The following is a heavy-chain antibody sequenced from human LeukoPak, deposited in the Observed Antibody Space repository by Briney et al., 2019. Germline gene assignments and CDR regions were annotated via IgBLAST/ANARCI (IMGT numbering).Heavy chain of an antibody. CDR1: GFTFSSYG. J-gene: IGHJ4*02. CDR3: TSSYYYGSGSYQLVDY. CDR2: ISGSGGST. D-gene: IGHD3-10*01. Sequence: GGSLRLSCAASGFTFSSYGMSWVRQAPGKGLEWVSAISGSGGSTYYADSVKGRFTISRDNSKNTLYLQMNSLKTEDTAVYYCTSSYYYGSGSYQLVDYWGQGTLVTVSS. V-gene: IGHV3-23*01.